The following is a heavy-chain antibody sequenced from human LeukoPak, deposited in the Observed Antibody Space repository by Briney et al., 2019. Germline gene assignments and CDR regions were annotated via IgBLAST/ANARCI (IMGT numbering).Heavy chain of an antibody. CDR2: IYTSGST. Sequence: PSQTLSLTCTVSGGSISSGSYYWSWIRQPAGKGLEWIGRIYTSGSTNYNPSLKSRVTISVDTSKNQFSLKLSSVTAADTAVYYCSGIQLWADDASDIWGQGTMVTVSS. CDR3: SGIQLWADDASDI. CDR1: GGSISSGSYY. D-gene: IGHD5-18*01. J-gene: IGHJ3*02. V-gene: IGHV4-61*02.